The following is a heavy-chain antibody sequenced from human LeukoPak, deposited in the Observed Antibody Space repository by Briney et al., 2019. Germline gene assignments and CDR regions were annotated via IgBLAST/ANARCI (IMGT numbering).Heavy chain of an antibody. Sequence: GRSLRLSCAASGFTFSSYAMHWVRQAPGKGLEWVAVISYDGSNKYYADSVKGRFTISRDNSKNTLYLQTNSLRAEDTAVYYCAREPSAGGIAAAGTGWFDPWGQGTLVTVSS. V-gene: IGHV3-30*04. CDR1: GFTFSSYA. CDR2: ISYDGSNK. D-gene: IGHD6-13*01. J-gene: IGHJ5*02. CDR3: AREPSAGGIAAAGTGWFDP.